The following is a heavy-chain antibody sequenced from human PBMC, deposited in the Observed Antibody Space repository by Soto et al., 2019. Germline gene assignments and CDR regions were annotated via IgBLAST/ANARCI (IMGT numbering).Heavy chain of an antibody. CDR2: ISGSGGST. J-gene: IGHJ5*02. CDR1: GFTFSSYA. CDR3: AGRYDSSGYYYFSGYWFAP. Sequence: EVQLLESGGGLVQPGGSLRLSCAASGFTFSSYAMSWVRQAPGKGLEWVSAISGSGGSTYYADSVKGRFTISRDNSKTTRYLQMNSLRAEDTAVYYCAGRYDSSGYYYFSGYWFAPWGQGTLVTVSS. V-gene: IGHV3-23*01. D-gene: IGHD3-22*01.